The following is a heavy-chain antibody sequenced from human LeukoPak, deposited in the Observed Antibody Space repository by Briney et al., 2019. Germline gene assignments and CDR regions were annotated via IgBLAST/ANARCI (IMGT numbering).Heavy chain of an antibody. V-gene: IGHV3-23*01. Sequence: GGALILSCAASGFTFSYFAMMWGPQAPGTGLQWVSTITGYGATFYADSVRGRFTIFRDTSMNTLFLQMNSLGSEDTAVYYCAKGAAAGKVDWFDPWGQGTLVTVSS. J-gene: IGHJ5*02. CDR2: ITGYGAT. D-gene: IGHD6-13*01. CDR3: AKGAAAGKVDWFDP. CDR1: GFTFSYFA.